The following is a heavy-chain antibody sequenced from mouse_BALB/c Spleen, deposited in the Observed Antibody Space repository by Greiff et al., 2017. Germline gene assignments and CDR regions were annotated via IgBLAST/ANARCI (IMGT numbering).Heavy chain of an antibody. J-gene: IGHJ4*01. Sequence: EVQLQQSGPSLVKPSQTLSLTCSVTGDSITSGYWNWIRKFPGNKLEYMGYISYSGSTYYNPSLKSRISITRDTSTNQYYLQLNAVTTEDTATYYCASQYGNYLIYYAMDYWGQGTSVTVSS. V-gene: IGHV3-8*02. CDR1: GDSITSGY. D-gene: IGHD2-10*02. CDR2: ISYSGST. CDR3: ASQYGNYLIYYAMDY.